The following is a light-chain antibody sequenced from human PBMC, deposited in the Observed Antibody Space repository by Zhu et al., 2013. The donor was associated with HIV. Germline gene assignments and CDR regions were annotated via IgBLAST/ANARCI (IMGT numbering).Light chain of an antibody. Sequence: DIVMTQSPDSLAVSLGERATINCKSSQSVLYSSNNKNYLAWYQQKPGQPPKLLIYWASTRESGVPDRFSGSGSGTDFTLAINNLQPEDAAVYYCQQYFSLPWTFGQGTRVEIK. CDR2: WAS. CDR1: QSVLYSSNNKNY. V-gene: IGKV4-1*01. CDR3: QQYFSLPWT. J-gene: IGKJ1*01.